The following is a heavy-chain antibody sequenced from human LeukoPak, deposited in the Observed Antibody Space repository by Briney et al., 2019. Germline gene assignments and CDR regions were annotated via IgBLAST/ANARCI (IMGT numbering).Heavy chain of an antibody. CDR1: GGSISSYY. V-gene: IGHV4-59*01. CDR3: ARDRHWTNDWVFDY. Sequence: SETLSLTCTVSGGSISSYYWSWIRQPPGKGLEWIGYIYYNGHTDYNPSLRSRVTISVHTSKNQFSLKLSSVTAADTAVYYCARDRHWTNDWVFDYWGQGTLVTVSS. D-gene: IGHD1/OR15-1a*01. CDR2: IYYNGHT. J-gene: IGHJ4*02.